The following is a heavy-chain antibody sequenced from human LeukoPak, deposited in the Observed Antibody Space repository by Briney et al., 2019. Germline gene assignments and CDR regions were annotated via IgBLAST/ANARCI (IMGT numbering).Heavy chain of an antibody. V-gene: IGHV1-46*01. CDR3: ARDHGSAYYGAPRH. J-gene: IGHJ4*02. Sequence: ASVKVSCKASGYIFTNYYMHWVRQAPGQGLEWMGPINPSGGSTTYAQKFQGRVTMTRDTSTSTVYMELSSLRSEDTAVYYCARDHGSAYYGAPRHWGQGTLVTVSS. CDR2: INPSGGST. CDR1: GYIFTNYY. D-gene: IGHD3-3*01.